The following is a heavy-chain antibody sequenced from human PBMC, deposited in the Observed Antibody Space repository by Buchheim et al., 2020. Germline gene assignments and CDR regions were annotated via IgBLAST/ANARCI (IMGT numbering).Heavy chain of an antibody. CDR3: ARALAAAGFDY. D-gene: IGHD6-13*01. J-gene: IGHJ4*02. Sequence: EVQLVESGGGLVQPGGSLRLSCAASGFTFSSYSMNWVRQAPGKGLEWVSYISSSSSTIYYADSVKGRFTISRDHAKNSLYPQMNSLRDEDTAVYYCARALAAAGFDYWGQGTL. V-gene: IGHV3-48*02. CDR2: ISSSSSTI. CDR1: GFTFSSYS.